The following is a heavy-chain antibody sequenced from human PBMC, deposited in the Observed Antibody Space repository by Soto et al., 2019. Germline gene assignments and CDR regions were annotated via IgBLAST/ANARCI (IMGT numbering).Heavy chain of an antibody. Sequence: QITLEESGPTLVKPTQTLTLTCTFSGFSFSHSSMGVGWIRQPPGKALEWLALIYRDDDKRYIPSLKSRVTIPQDTSTNQVVFIKTNRDPVDTATYHCAGQRGTAIDIWGQGTMVTVSS. CDR3: AGQRGTAIDI. CDR1: GFSFSHSSMG. D-gene: IGHD3-16*01. CDR2: IYRDDDK. J-gene: IGHJ3*02. V-gene: IGHV2-5*02.